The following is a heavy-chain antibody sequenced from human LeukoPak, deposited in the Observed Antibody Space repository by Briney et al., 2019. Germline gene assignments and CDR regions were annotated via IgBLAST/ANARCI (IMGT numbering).Heavy chain of an antibody. CDR2: IYYSGST. Sequence: SETLSLTCTVSGGSISSYYWSWIRQPPGKGLEWIGFIYYSGSTNYNPSLKSRVTISVDTSKNQFSLKLSSVTAADTAVYYCARGRRRVTMVRGAIVNWFDPWGQGTLVTVSS. J-gene: IGHJ5*02. CDR3: ARGRRRVTMVRGAIVNWFDP. CDR1: GGSISSYY. V-gene: IGHV4-59*12. D-gene: IGHD3-10*01.